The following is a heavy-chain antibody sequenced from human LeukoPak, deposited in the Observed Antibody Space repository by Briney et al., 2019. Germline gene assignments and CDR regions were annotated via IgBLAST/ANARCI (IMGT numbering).Heavy chain of an antibody. J-gene: IGHJ4*02. CDR1: GYTFTSYG. CDR3: ATARVGATSHPDY. CDR2: FDPEDGET. D-gene: IGHD1-26*01. Sequence: GASVKVSCKASGYTFTSYGISWVRQAPGQGLEWMGGFDPEDGETIYAQKFQGRVTMTEDTSTDTAYMELSSLRSEDTAVYYCATARVGATSHPDYWGQGTLVTVSS. V-gene: IGHV1-24*01.